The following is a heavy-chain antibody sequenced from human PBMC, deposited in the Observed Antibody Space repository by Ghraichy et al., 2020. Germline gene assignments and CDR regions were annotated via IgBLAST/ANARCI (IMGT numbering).Heavy chain of an antibody. D-gene: IGHD5-12*01. CDR1: GYTFTSYG. V-gene: IGHV1-18*04. J-gene: IGHJ5*02. CDR3: ARVLEKVATQNNWFDP. CDR2: ISAYNGNT. Sequence: ASVKVSCKASGYTFTSYGISWVRQAPGQGLEWMGWISAYNGNTNYAQKLQGRVTMTTDTSTSTAYMELRSLRSDDTAVYYCARVLEKVATQNNWFDPWGQGTLVTVSS.